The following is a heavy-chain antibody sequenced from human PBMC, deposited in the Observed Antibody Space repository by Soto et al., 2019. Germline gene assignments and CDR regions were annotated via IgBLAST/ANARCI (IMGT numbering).Heavy chain of an antibody. CDR3: ECAVYCSGGSCYSFDYYYGMDV. Sequence: QLQLQESGPGLVKPSETLSLTCTVSGGSISSSSYYWGWIRQPPGKGLEWIGSIYYSGSTYYNPSLKSRVTISVDTSKNPFSLKLSSVTAADTAVYYCECAVYCSGGSCYSFDYYYGMDVWGQGTTVTVSS. J-gene: IGHJ6*02. V-gene: IGHV4-39*01. CDR2: IYYSGST. D-gene: IGHD2-15*01. CDR1: GGSISSSSYY.